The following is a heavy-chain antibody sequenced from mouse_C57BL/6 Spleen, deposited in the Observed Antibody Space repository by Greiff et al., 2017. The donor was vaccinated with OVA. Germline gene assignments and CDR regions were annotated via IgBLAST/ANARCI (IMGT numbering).Heavy chain of an antibody. D-gene: IGHD2-4*01. Sequence: EVKLMESGEGLVKPGGSLKLSCAASGFTFSSYAMSWVRQTPEKRLEWVAYISSGGDYIYYADTVKGRFTISRDNARNTLYLQMSSLKSEDTAMYYCTREEDYDVGNYYAMDYWGQGTSVTVSS. CDR2: ISSGGDYI. CDR1: GFTFSSYA. J-gene: IGHJ4*01. V-gene: IGHV5-9-1*02. CDR3: TREEDYDVGNYYAMDY.